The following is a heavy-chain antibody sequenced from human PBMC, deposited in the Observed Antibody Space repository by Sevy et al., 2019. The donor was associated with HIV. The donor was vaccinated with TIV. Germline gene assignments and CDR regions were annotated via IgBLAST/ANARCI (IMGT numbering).Heavy chain of an antibody. D-gene: IGHD6-6*01. CDR1: GYTFTGYY. Sequence: ASVKVSCKASGYTFTGYYMHWVRQAPGQGLEWMGWINPNSGGTNYAQKFQGWVTMTRDTSISTAYMELSRLRSDDTAVYYCAREAWGEELVIDSWGQGTLVTVSS. V-gene: IGHV1-2*04. CDR2: INPNSGGT. CDR3: AREAWGEELVIDS. J-gene: IGHJ4*02.